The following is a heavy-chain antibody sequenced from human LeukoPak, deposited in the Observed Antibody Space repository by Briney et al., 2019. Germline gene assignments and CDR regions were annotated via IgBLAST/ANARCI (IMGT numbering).Heavy chain of an antibody. J-gene: IGHJ6*03. CDR1: GGSISSGGYY. Sequence: SETLSLTCTVSGGSISSGGYYWRWIRQHPGKGLEWIGYIYYSGSTYYTPSLKSRVTISVDTSKNQFSLRLSSVTAADTAVYYCARVVAARDYYYYYYMDVWGKGTTVTVSS. V-gene: IGHV4-31*03. D-gene: IGHD6-6*01. CDR3: ARVVAARDYYYYYYMDV. CDR2: IYYSGST.